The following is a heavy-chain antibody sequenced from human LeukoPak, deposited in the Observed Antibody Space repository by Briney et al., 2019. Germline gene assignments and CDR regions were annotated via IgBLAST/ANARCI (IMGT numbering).Heavy chain of an antibody. D-gene: IGHD5-12*01. CDR2: IKKDGSET. CDR1: GFTFSTSW. Sequence: GGSLRLSCAASGFTFSTSWMSWVRQVPGKGLEWVAHIKKDGSETYYVDSVKGRFTISRDNAENSLYLQMNSLRAEDTAMYYCARGRYSGTTYYFDYWGQGTLVTVSS. V-gene: IGHV3-7*03. CDR3: ARGRYSGTTYYFDY. J-gene: IGHJ4*02.